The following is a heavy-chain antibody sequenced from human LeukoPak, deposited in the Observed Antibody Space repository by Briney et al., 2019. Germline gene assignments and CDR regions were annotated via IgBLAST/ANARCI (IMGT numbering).Heavy chain of an antibody. V-gene: IGHV1-2*02. CDR2: INPNSGGT. CDR1: GYTFTGYY. D-gene: IGHD3-22*01. Sequence: GASVKVSCKASGYTFTGYYMHWVRQAPGQGLEWMGWINPNSGGTNYAQKFQGRVTMTRDTSISTAYMELSRLRSDDTAVYYCARRHYDSTSGWFDPWGQGTLVTVSS. J-gene: IGHJ5*02. CDR3: ARRHYDSTSGWFDP.